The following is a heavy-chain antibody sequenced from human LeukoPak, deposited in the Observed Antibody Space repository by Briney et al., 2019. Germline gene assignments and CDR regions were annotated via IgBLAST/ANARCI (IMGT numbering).Heavy chain of an antibody. V-gene: IGHV4-38-2*01. Sequence: SETLSFTCAVSAYSISSGYYWGWIRQPPGKGLEWIGSIYHSGSTYYNPSLKSRVTISVDTSKNQFSLKLSSVTAADTAVYYCARHRSLDRGTTVLDYWGQGTLVTVSS. CDR2: IYHSGST. CDR1: AYSISSGYY. D-gene: IGHD1-7*01. CDR3: ARHRSLDRGTTVLDY. J-gene: IGHJ4*02.